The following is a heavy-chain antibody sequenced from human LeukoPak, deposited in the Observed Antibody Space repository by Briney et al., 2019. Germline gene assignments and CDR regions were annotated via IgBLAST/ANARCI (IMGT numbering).Heavy chain of an antibody. J-gene: IGHJ5*02. V-gene: IGHV1-69*06. CDR3: ASGYSYGENWFDP. D-gene: IGHD5-18*01. CDR2: IIPIFGTA. Sequence: SVKVSCKASGCTFSSYAISWVRQAPGQGLEWMGGIIPIFGTANYAQKFQGRVTITADKSTSTAYMKLSSLRSEDTAVYYCASGYSYGENWFDPWGQGTLVTVSS. CDR1: GCTFSSYA.